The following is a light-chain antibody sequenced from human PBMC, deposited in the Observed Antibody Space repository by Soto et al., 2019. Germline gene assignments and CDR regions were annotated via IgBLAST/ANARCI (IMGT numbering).Light chain of an antibody. J-gene: IGLJ1*01. CDR2: DVS. CDR3: SSYTSSSPLNV. CDR1: SSDVGGYNY. V-gene: IGLV2-14*01. Sequence: QSALTQPASVSGSPGQSITISCTGTSSDVGGYNYVSWYQQHPGKAPKLMIYDVSNRPSGVSNRFSGSKSGTTASLTISGLQAEDEADYYCSSYTSSSPLNVFGTGTKLTVL.